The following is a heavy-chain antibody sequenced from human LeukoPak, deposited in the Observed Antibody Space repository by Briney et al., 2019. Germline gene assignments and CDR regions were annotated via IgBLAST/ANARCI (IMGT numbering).Heavy chain of an antibody. V-gene: IGHV4-61*02. CDR2: IYTSGSI. CDR3: ARDRRTRFDP. Sequence: SETLSLTCTVSGGSISSNSYYWSWIRQPAGKGLEWIGRIYTSGSINYNPSLKSRVTISVDTSKNQFSLKLSSVTAADTAVYYCARDRRTRFDPWGQGTLVTVSS. J-gene: IGHJ5*02. D-gene: IGHD3/OR15-3a*01. CDR1: GGSISSNSYY.